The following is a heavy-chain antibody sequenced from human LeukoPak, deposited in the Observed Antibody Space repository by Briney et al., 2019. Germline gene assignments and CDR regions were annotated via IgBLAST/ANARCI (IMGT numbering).Heavy chain of an antibody. D-gene: IGHD2-2*01. CDR3: ARGALGYCSSTSCYGTRDNYYYYYMDV. CDR1: GFTFSSYG. Sequence: PGRSLRLSCAASGFTFSSYGMYWVRQAPGKGLEWVAVIWYDGSNKYYADSVKGRFTISRDNSKNTLYLQMNSLRAEDTAVYYCARGALGYCSSTSCYGTRDNYYYYYMDVWGKGTTVTVSS. CDR2: IWYDGSNK. V-gene: IGHV3-33*01. J-gene: IGHJ6*03.